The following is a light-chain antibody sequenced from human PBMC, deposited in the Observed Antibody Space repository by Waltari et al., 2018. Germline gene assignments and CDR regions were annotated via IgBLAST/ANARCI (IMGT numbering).Light chain of an antibody. CDR1: QRISMF. CDR2: GAS. CDR3: QQYNTYSRT. V-gene: IGKV1-39*01. J-gene: IGKJ4*01. Sequence: DIQLTQSPPSLSASVGDRVTITCRASQRISMFLNWYQQKPGKAPNLLIYGASSLQRGVPSRFSGSGSGTDFTLTISSLHPEDFATYYCQQYNTYSRTFGGGTKVEIK.